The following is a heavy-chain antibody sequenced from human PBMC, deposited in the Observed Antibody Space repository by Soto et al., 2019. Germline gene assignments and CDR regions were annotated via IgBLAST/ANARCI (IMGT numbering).Heavy chain of an antibody. CDR2: ISGSGGST. V-gene: IGHV3-23*01. D-gene: IGHD3-10*01. CDR1: GFTFSSYA. Sequence: GFLRLSCAASGFTFSSYAMSWVRQAPGKGLEWVSAISGSGGSTYYADSVKGRFTISRDNSKNTLYLQMNSLRAEDTAVYYCAKDGVLFSQWFGELNYWGQGTLVTVSS. CDR3: AKDGVLFSQWFGELNY. J-gene: IGHJ4*02.